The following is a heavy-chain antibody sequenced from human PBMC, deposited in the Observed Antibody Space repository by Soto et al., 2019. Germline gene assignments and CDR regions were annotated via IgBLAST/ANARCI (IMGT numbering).Heavy chain of an antibody. D-gene: IGHD2-2*01. Sequence: QVQLVQSGAEVKKPGSSVKVSCKASGVTFSSYAISWVRQAPGQGLEWMGGIIPISDTTNYAQKFQGRVTITADESTSTAYMELSSLRAEDTAVYYCARSQGSSTSLDIYYYYSYGMDVWGQGTTVTVSS. CDR2: IIPISDTT. CDR3: ARSQGSSTSLDIYYYYSYGMDV. J-gene: IGHJ6*02. V-gene: IGHV1-69*01. CDR1: GVTFSSYA.